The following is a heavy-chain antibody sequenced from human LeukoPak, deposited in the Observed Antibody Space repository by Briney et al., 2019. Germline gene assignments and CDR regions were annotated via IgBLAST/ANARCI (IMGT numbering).Heavy chain of an antibody. CDR1: GFAFSSYG. CDR2: ISYDGTKN. J-gene: IGHJ4*02. Sequence: GRSLRLSCAASGFAFSSYGMHWVRQAPGKGLEWVAVISYDGTKNYYTDPVKGGFPISRDNSKNTLYLQMTSLRVEDTAVYFCAKEPWLGYCDSTACYGGHYFDNWGQGTLVTVSS. V-gene: IGHV3-30*18. CDR3: AKEPWLGYCDSTACYGGHYFDN. D-gene: IGHD2-2*01.